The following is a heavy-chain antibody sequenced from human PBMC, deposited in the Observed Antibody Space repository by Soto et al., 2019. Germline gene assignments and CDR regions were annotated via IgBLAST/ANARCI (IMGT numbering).Heavy chain of an antibody. CDR3: ARAEGSSWAYYFDY. CDR1: GGSFSGYY. J-gene: IGHJ4*02. CDR2: INHSGST. D-gene: IGHD6-13*01. V-gene: IGHV4-34*01. Sequence: PSETLSLTCAVYGGSFSGYYWSWIRQPPGKGLEWIGEINHSGSTNYNPSLKSRVTISVDTSKNQFSLKLSSVTAADTAVYYCARAEGSSWAYYFDYWGQGTLVTV.